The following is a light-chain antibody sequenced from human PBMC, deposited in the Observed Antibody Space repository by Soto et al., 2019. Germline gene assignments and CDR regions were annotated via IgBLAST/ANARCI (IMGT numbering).Light chain of an antibody. CDR3: NSYSTSSTPLV. J-gene: IGLJ2*01. V-gene: IGLV2-14*03. CDR1: SSDVGGYDY. CDR2: DVN. Sequence: QSALTQPASVSGSPGQSITISCTGTSSDVGGYDYVSWYQPHPGKAPRLMIYDVNNRPSGVSNRFSGSKSGNTASLTISGLQAEDEADYYCNSYSTSSTPLVFGRGTKLTVL.